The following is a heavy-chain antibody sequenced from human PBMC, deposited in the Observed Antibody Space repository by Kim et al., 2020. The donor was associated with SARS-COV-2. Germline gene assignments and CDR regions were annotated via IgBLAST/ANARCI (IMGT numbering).Heavy chain of an antibody. V-gene: IGHV1-46*01. D-gene: IGHD6-13*01. J-gene: IGHJ4*02. CDR3: ARAGGQQLGTPSGAFDY. Sequence: FQSRVTMTRDTSTSTVYMELSSLRSEDTAVYYCARAGGQQLGTPSGAFDYWGQGTLVTVSS.